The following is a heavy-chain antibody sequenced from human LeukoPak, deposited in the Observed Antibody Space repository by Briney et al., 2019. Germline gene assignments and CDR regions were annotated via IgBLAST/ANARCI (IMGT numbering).Heavy chain of an antibody. J-gene: IGHJ6*02. D-gene: IGHD3-10*01. V-gene: IGHV3-11*01. CDR3: ARDRSHGSGSSGSVYYYGMDV. CDR1: RFTFSDYY. Sequence: GGSLRLSCAASRFTFSDYYMSWIRQAPGKGLEWVSYISISGSTIYYADSVKGRFTISRDNAKNSLYLQMNSLRAEDTAVYYCARDRSHGSGSSGSVYYYGMDVWGQGTTVTVSS. CDR2: ISISGSTI.